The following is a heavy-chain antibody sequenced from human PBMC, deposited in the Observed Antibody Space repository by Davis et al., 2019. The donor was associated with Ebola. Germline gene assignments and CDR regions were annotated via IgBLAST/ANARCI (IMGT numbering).Heavy chain of an antibody. Sequence: MPSETLSLTCAVSGGSISSSNWWSWVRQPPGKGLEWIGEIYHSGSTNYNPSLKSRVTISVDKSKNQFSLKLSSVTAADTAVYYCARGYGSYYYDSSGYYSQYYFDYWGQGTLVTVSS. D-gene: IGHD3-22*01. CDR1: GGSISSSNW. V-gene: IGHV4-4*02. CDR3: ARGYGSYYYDSSGYYSQYYFDY. CDR2: IYHSGST. J-gene: IGHJ4*02.